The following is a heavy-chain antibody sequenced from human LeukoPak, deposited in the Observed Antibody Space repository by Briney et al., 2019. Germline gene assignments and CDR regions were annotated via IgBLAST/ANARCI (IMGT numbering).Heavy chain of an antibody. CDR3: ARPQKGLGGRRAFDI. D-gene: IGHD3-16*01. CDR2: IYHSGST. Sequence: SETLSLTCTVSGYSISSGYYWGWIRQPPGKGLEWIGSIYHSGSTYYNPSLKSRVTISVDTSKNQFSLKLSSVTAADTAVYYCARPQKGLGGRRAFDIWGQGTMVTVSS. V-gene: IGHV4-38-2*02. CDR1: GYSISSGYY. J-gene: IGHJ3*02.